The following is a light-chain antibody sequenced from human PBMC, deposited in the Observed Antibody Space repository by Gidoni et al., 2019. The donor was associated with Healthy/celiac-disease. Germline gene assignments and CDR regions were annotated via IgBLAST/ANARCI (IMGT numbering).Light chain of an antibody. J-gene: IGKJ4*01. CDR3: MQRIEFPLT. Sequence: DIAMTQTPLYLPVTPGEPASIACRSSQSLLDSDDGNTYLDWYLQKPGQSPQLRIYTLSSRASGVPDRFSGSGSGTDFTLKISRVEAEDVGVYYCMQRIEFPLTFGGGTKVEIK. V-gene: IGKV2-40*01. CDR1: QSLLDSDDGNTY. CDR2: TLS.